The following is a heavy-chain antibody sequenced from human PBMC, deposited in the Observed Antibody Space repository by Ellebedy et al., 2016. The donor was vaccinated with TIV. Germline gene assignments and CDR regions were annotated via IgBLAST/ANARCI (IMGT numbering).Heavy chain of an antibody. J-gene: IGHJ1*01. CDR1: GFNFATYW. CDR2: IYPGDSDT. V-gene: IGHV5-51*01. CDR3: ARRPGANRPFQH. Sequence: GESLKISXKASGFNFATYWIAWVRHLPGKGLESMGLIYPGDSDTRYNPSFQGQVTISADKSISTAYLQWSSLKASDTAMYYCARRPGANRPFQHWGQGTLVTVSS.